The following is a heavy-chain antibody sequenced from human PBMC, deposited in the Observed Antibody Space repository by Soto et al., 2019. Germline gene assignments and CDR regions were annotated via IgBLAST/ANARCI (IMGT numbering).Heavy chain of an antibody. J-gene: IGHJ4*02. Sequence: GGSLRLSCAASGFTFSDYYMSWIRQAPGKGLEWVSYISSSGSTIYYADSVKGRFSISKDNSKSTLYLQMNSLRAEDAAMYYCARRLAGSAATYFDYWGQGTLVTVSS. CDR2: ISSSGSTI. CDR3: ARRLAGSAATYFDY. CDR1: GFTFSDYY. D-gene: IGHD2-15*01. V-gene: IGHV3-11*01.